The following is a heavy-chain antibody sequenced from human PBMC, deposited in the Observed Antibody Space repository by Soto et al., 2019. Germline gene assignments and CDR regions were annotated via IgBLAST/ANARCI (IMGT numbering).Heavy chain of an antibody. Sequence: SSETLSLTCSISGVSVNDYYWSWFRQPPGKGLEWIGNIHYTGNTYYNASLRGRVTISVDASKNQFSLILNSMTAADTAIFYCARLPTGYPNWFDAWGQGIMVTVSS. CDR1: GVSVNDYY. V-gene: IGHV4-59*08. J-gene: IGHJ5*02. CDR3: ARLPTGYPNWFDA. D-gene: IGHD1-1*01. CDR2: IHYTGNT.